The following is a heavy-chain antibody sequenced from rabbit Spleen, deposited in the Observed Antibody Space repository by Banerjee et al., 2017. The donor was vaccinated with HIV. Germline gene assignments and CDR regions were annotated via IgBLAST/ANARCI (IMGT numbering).Heavy chain of an antibody. J-gene: IGHJ6*01. CDR2: IDLVFGVT. CDR1: GFDFSSYG. Sequence: QEQLKETGGGLVQPGGSLTLSCKASGFDFSSYGVSWVRQAPGKGLEWIGYIDLVFGVTYYATWVNGRFTISSHNAQNTLYLQLNSLTAADTATYFCVRGASGTGYYSLWGPGTLVTVS. CDR3: VRGASGTGYYSL. D-gene: IGHD1-1*01. V-gene: IGHV1S47*01.